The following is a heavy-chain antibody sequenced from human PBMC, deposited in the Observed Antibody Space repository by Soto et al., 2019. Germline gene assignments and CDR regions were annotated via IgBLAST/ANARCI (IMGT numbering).Heavy chain of an antibody. CDR3: GASYYYDSGGHYAAVKPLDY. V-gene: IGHV3-30*03. CDR1: GFTFTSHG. CDR2: ISYDGSNK. Sequence: GGSLRLSCAASGFTFTSHGMHWVRQAPGKGLEWVAVISYDGSNKYYADSVKGRFTISRDNSKNTLYLQMNSLRDEDAAVYHCGASYYYDSGGHYAAVKPLDYWGQGTLVTVSS. J-gene: IGHJ4*02. D-gene: IGHD3-22*01.